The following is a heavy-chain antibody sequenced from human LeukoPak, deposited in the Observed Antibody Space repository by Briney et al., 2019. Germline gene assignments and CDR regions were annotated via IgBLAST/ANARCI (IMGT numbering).Heavy chain of an antibody. J-gene: IGHJ6*02. D-gene: IGHD3-3*01. V-gene: IGHV3-30*03. CDR2: ISYDGSNE. Sequence: GSLILSCAASGFTFSSYGMHWVRQAPGKGLEWVAVISYDGSNEYYADSVKGRFTISRDNSKNTLYLQMSSLRAEDTAVYYCARDDYDFWSGYYHQRAYYGMDVWGQGTTVTVSS. CDR1: GFTFSSYG. CDR3: ARDDYDFWSGYYHQRAYYGMDV.